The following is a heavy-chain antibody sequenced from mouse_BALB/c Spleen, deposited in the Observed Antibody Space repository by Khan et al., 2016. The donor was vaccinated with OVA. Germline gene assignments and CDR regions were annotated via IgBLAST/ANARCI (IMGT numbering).Heavy chain of an antibody. CDR3: VRSVTITAVVATVSDY. CDR2: ISYSGRT. CDR1: GYSITSDYA. Sequence: EVQLQESGPGLVKPSQSLSLTCTVTGYSITSDYAWNWIRQFPGNKLEWMGYISYSGRTSYNQSLKSRISITREKSKNKFFLQLNRVTTEYTSTALGVRSVTITAVVATVSDYWRQGTTLTVSS. J-gene: IGHJ2*01. V-gene: IGHV3-2*02. D-gene: IGHD1-1*01.